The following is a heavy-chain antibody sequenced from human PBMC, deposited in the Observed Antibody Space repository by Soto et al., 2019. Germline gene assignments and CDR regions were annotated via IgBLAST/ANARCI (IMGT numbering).Heavy chain of an antibody. V-gene: IGHV3-64*02. J-gene: IGHJ4*02. CDR2: ISRSGDRT. D-gene: IGHD2-15*01. Sequence: EVQLVESGEGLVQPGGSLRLSCAASGLTFSSYNIHWIRQAPGKGLEFVSAISRSGDRTYYADSVKGRFTITRDNSKNTVWLQMGSLRAEVMAGYYCARARCSSGQCYYFDYWGRGALVSVSS. CDR3: ARARCSSGQCYYFDY. CDR1: GLTFSSYN.